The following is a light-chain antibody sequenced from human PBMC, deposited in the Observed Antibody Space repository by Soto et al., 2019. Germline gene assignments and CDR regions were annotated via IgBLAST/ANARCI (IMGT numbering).Light chain of an antibody. J-gene: IGKJ5*01. CDR3: QQLNTFPVT. CDR1: QGISSY. Sequence: DIQLTQSPSFLSASVGDRVTITCRDSQGISSYLAWYQQTPGKAPKLLIYASSILQSGVPSRFSGSGSGTEFTLTIDSLQPEDFATYYCQQLNTFPVTFGQGTRLAI. V-gene: IGKV1-9*01. CDR2: ASS.